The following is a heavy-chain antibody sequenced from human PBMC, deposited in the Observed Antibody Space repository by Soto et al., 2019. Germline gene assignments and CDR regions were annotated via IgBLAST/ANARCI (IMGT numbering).Heavy chain of an antibody. V-gene: IGHV1-8*01. J-gene: IGHJ4*02. CDR1: GYTFTSYD. D-gene: IGHD2-8*02. CDR3: PELSSDVVYPVGY. Sequence: QVQLVQSGAEVKKPGASVKVSCKASGYTFTSYDINWVRQATGQGLEWMGWMNANSGNTDYAQKFQGRVIMTRNTSIRTDDMPPSSLRSDDTAVYYCPELSSDVVYPVGYWGQGTLVTVSS. CDR2: MNANSGNT.